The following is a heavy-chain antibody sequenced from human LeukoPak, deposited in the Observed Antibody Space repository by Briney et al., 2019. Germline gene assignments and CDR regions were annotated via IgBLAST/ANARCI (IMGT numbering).Heavy chain of an antibody. CDR1: GFTFSSYA. CDR2: ISGSGGST. V-gene: IGHV3-23*01. Sequence: PGGSLRLSCAASGFTFSSYAMSWVRQAPGKGLEWVSLISGSGGSTYYADSVKGRFTISRDNSKSMLYFQMNSLRAEDTAVYYCAKDRGYYNSSGNYWGQGTLVTVSS. CDR3: AKDRGYYNSSGNY. J-gene: IGHJ4*02. D-gene: IGHD3-22*01.